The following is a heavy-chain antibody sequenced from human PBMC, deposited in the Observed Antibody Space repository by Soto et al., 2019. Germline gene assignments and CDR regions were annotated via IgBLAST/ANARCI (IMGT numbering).Heavy chain of an antibody. Sequence: GGSLRLSCAASGFTFSSYGMHWVRQAPGKGLEWVAVISYDGSNKYYADSVKGRFTISRDNSKNTLYLQMNSLRVEDTAVYYCAKDRGDGYNYYYYYGMDVWGQGTTVTVSS. D-gene: IGHD3-10*01. V-gene: IGHV3-30*18. J-gene: IGHJ6*02. CDR2: ISYDGSNK. CDR1: GFTFSSYG. CDR3: AKDRGDGYNYYYYYGMDV.